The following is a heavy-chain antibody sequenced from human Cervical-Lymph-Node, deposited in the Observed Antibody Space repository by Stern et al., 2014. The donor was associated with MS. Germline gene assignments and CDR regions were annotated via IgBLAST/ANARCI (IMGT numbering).Heavy chain of an antibody. V-gene: IGHV1-69*01. CDR1: GGTLKSHT. J-gene: IGHJ4*02. CDR3: ASSDVAASGTFDS. D-gene: IGHD6-13*01. Sequence: LQLVESGAEGKKPGCSVKVACKASGGTLKSHTISWVRPAPGEGLEWMGGITPIFGTVNSAQKFQGRVTITADELTNTVHMEMSGLRSEDRAVYYCASSDVAASGTFDSWGQGTQVTVSS. CDR2: ITPIFGTV.